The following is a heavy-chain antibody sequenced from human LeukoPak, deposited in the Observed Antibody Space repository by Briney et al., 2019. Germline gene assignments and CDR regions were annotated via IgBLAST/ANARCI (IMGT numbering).Heavy chain of an antibody. CDR2: IYYSGST. CDR1: GGSISSSRYY. CDR3: ARVSVVATISYYYGMDV. D-gene: IGHD5-12*01. Sequence: SETLSLTCTVSGGSISSSRYYWGWIRQPPGKGLEWIGSIYYSGSTYYNPSLKSRVTISVDTSKNQFSLKLSSVTAADTAVYYCARVSVVATISYYYGMDVWGQGTTFTVSS. J-gene: IGHJ6*02. V-gene: IGHV4-39*07.